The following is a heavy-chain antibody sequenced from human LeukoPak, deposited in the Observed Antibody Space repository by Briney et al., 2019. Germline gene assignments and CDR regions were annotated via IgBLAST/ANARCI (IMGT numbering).Heavy chain of an antibody. CDR3: ARLGDYYDSSGYFDAFDI. V-gene: IGHV4-39*01. D-gene: IGHD3-22*01. CDR1: GGSISSSSYH. J-gene: IGHJ3*02. Sequence: SETLSLTCAVSGGSISSSSYHWGWIRQPPGKGLEWIGTIYYGGSTYYNPSLKSRVTISVDASKKQFSLKLTSVTAADAAVYYCARLGDYYDSSGYFDAFDIWGQGTMVTVFS. CDR2: IYYGGST.